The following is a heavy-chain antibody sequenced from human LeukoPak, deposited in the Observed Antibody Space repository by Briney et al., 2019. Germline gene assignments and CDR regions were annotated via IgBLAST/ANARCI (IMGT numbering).Heavy chain of an antibody. Sequence: SETLSLTCAVSGYSISSGYYWGWLRQPPGKGLAWIGSISYSGCTYYHPSLSRRVTISIDTYKHQFSLRLNSVTATDTAVYYCARVGGYSYGNYYFNYWGQGTLVTVS. V-gene: IGHV4-38-2*01. D-gene: IGHD5-18*01. CDR1: GYSISSGYY. CDR2: ISYSGCT. J-gene: IGHJ4*02. CDR3: ARVGGYSYGNYYFNY.